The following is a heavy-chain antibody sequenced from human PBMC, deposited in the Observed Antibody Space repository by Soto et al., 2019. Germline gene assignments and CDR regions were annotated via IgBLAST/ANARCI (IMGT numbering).Heavy chain of an antibody. CDR2: INSDGRST. CDR1: GFTFSSYW. CDR3: ARGEDAGYCSGGSCSGDWFDP. J-gene: IGHJ5*02. D-gene: IGHD2-15*01. Sequence: EVQLVESGGGLVQPGGSLRLSCAASGFTFSSYWMHWVRQAPGKGLVWVSRINSDGRSTSYADSVKGRFTISRDNAKNTLYLQMNSLRTEDTAGYYCARGEDAGYCSGGSCSGDWFDPWGQGTLVTVSS. V-gene: IGHV3-74*01.